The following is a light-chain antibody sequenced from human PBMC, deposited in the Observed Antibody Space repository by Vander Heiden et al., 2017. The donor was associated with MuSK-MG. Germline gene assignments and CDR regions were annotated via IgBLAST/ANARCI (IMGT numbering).Light chain of an antibody. Sequence: DIQMTQSPSTLSASVGDRVTITCRASQSISRWLGWYQQKPGKAPKLLIYDASILESGVPSRSSGSGYGTEFTLTISSRQPDDFAPYLCQQYNGYSRETFGHGTKVEIK. V-gene: IGKV1-5*01. CDR1: QSISRW. CDR2: DAS. CDR3: QQYNGYSRET. J-gene: IGKJ1*01.